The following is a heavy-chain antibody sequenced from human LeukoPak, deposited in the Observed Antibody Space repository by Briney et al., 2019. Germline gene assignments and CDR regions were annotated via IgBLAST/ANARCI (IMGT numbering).Heavy chain of an antibody. Sequence: GGSLRLSCVGSGFTFSTYTMNWVRQAPGEGLEWVSSISGSSSYIYYADSVKGRFTISRDNAKKSLYLQMNSLRAEDTAVYYCARTRGGKHLNPGDYWGQGTLVTVSS. J-gene: IGHJ4*02. CDR2: ISGSSSYI. CDR1: GFTFSTYT. CDR3: ARTRGGKHLNPGDY. V-gene: IGHV3-21*01.